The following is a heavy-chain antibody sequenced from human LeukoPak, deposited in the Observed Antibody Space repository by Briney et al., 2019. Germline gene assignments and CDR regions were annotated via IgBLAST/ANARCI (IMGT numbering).Heavy chain of an antibody. J-gene: IGHJ4*02. CDR3: ARDLNWGFDY. CDR2: FTSSGSNT. Sequence: GGPLRLSCVASGFIFNSYTMSWVRQAPGRGLEWVSIFTSSGSNTDYADSVKGRFTISRDNSKNTLYLQMNSLRAEDTAVYYCARDLNWGFDYWGQGTLASVSS. V-gene: IGHV3-23*01. CDR1: GFIFNSYT. D-gene: IGHD3-16*01.